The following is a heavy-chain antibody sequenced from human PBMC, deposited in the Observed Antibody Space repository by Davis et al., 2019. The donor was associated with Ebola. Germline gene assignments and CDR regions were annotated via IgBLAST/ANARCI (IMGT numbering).Heavy chain of an antibody. CDR2: FYYSVST. V-gene: IGHV4-39*01. CDR3: ASTTVTHVGDDAFDV. Sequence: SETLSLTCTVSGVSIHSSNNYWAWIRQPPGKGLEWIGTFYYSVSTYYNPSLKSRVTMSVDASKNQFSLQLSSVTAADTAVYYCASTTVTHVGDDAFDVWGQGTMITVSS. J-gene: IGHJ3*01. CDR1: GVSIHSSNNY. D-gene: IGHD4-17*01.